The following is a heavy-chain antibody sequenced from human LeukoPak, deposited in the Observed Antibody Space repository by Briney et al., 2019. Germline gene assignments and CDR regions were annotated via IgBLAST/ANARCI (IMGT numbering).Heavy chain of an antibody. CDR1: RGSISSGSYY. J-gene: IGHJ5*02. CDR2: IYTSGST. Sequence: SQTLSLTCTVSRGSISSGSYYWSWIRQPAGKGLEWIGRIYTSGSTNYNPSLKSRVTISVDTSKNQFSLKLSSVTAADTAVYYCAKQMATILAWFDPWGQGTLVTVSS. V-gene: IGHV4-61*02. D-gene: IGHD5-24*01. CDR3: AKQMATILAWFDP.